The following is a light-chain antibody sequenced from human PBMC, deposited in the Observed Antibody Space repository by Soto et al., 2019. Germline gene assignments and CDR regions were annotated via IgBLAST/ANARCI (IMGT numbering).Light chain of an antibody. CDR2: DAS. CDR3: QQYNGYSTWT. V-gene: IGKV1-5*01. CDR1: QSISIW. J-gene: IGKJ1*01. Sequence: DIQLTQSPSTLSASVGDRITLTCRASQSISIWLAWYQQTPGKAPKILIWDASRLQTGVPSRFSGSGSGTEFTLAISGLQPDCFAPEYCQQYNGYSTWTCGQWTRVESK.